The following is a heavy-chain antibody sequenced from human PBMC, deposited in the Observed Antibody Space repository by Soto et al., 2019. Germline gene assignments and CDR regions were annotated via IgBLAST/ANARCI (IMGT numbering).Heavy chain of an antibody. J-gene: IGHJ4*02. D-gene: IGHD6-13*01. CDR2: IYYSGST. CDR3: GRARPYSSSKFDY. V-gene: IGHV4-59*01. CDR1: GGSISSYY. Sequence: SETLSLTCTVSGGSISSYYWSWIRQPPGKGLEWIGYIYYSGSTNYNPSLKSRVTISVDTSKNQFSLKLSSVTAADTAVYYCGRARPYSSSKFDYWGQGTLVTVSS.